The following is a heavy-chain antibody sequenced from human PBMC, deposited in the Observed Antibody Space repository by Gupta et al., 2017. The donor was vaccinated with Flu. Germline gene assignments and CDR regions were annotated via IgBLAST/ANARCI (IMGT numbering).Heavy chain of an antibody. CDR2: ISYDGSNK. V-gene: IGHV3-30-3*01. CDR3: ARGPHIVGATRVEYYYYMDV. J-gene: IGHJ6*03. D-gene: IGHD1-26*01. CDR1: GFTFSSYA. Sequence: QVQLVASGGGVVQPGRSLRLPCAASGFTFSSYAMPWVRQAPGKGLEWVAVISYDGSNKYYADSVKGRFTISRDNSKNTLYLQMNSLRAEDTAVYYCARGPHIVGATRVEYYYYMDVWGKGTTVTVSS.